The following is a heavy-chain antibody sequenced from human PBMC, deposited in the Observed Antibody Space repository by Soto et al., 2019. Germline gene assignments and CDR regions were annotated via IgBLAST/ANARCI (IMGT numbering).Heavy chain of an antibody. CDR3: ARASTYYYGSGSPDDAFDI. Sequence: QVQLVQSGAEVKKPGSSVKVSCKASGGTFSSYAISWVRQAPGQGLEWMGGIIPIFGTANYAQKFQGRVTITADESTSKAYMELSSLRSEDTAVYYCARASTYYYGSGSPDDAFDIWGQGTMVTVSS. V-gene: IGHV1-69*01. D-gene: IGHD3-10*01. CDR2: IIPIFGTA. J-gene: IGHJ3*02. CDR1: GGTFSSYA.